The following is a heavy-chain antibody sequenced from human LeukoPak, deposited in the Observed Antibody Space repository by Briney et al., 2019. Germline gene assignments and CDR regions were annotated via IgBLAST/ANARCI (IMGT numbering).Heavy chain of an antibody. Sequence: PGGSLRLSCAASGFTVSSNYMSWVRQAPGKGLEWVSVIYSGGSTYYADPVKGRFTISRDNSKNTLYLQMNSLRAEDTAVYYCARNSPGYSSGWYVSDYYYGMDVWGQGTTVTVSS. CDR3: ARNSPGYSSGWYVSDYYYGMDV. V-gene: IGHV3-66*02. CDR1: GFTVSSNY. CDR2: IYSGGST. D-gene: IGHD6-19*01. J-gene: IGHJ6*02.